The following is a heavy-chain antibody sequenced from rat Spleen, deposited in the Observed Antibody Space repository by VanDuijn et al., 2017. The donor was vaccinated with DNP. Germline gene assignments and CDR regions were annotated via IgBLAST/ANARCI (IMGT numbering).Heavy chain of an antibody. J-gene: IGHJ2*01. Sequence: EVQLVESGGGLVQPGRSLKLSCAASGFTFSNHGMAWVRQVPTKGLEWVASINTGGDNTYYRDSVKGRFTISRDNVKNTQYLQMDSLRSEETAIYYCTTADFWGQGLMVTVSS. CDR2: INTGGDNT. CDR3: TTADF. V-gene: IGHV5S13*01. CDR1: GFTFSNHG.